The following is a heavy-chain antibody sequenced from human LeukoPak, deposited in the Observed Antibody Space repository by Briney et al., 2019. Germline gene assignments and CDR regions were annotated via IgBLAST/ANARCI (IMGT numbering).Heavy chain of an antibody. Sequence: ASVKVSCKASGYPFISYDINWVRQATGQGLEWMGWMNPNSGNTGYAQRFQGRVTMTRNTSISTAYMEVSSLRSEDTAMYFCARGRGYGNGWFEADDYWGQGTLVTVSS. CDR2: MNPNSGNT. D-gene: IGHD6-19*01. CDR1: GYPFISYD. J-gene: IGHJ4*02. V-gene: IGHV1-8*01. CDR3: ARGRGYGNGWFEADDY.